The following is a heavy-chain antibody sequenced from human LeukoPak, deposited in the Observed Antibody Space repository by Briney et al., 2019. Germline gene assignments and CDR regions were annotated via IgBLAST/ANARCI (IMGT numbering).Heavy chain of an antibody. Sequence: SSETLSLTCAVYGGSFSGYYWSWIRQPPGKGLEWIGEINHSGSTNYNPSLKSRVTISVDTSKNQLSLKLSSVTAADTAVYYCARERGRSYGSVPYYYYYMDVWGKGTTVTVSS. J-gene: IGHJ6*03. CDR1: GGSFSGYY. CDR2: INHSGST. V-gene: IGHV4-34*01. D-gene: IGHD5-18*01. CDR3: ARERGRSYGSVPYYYYYMDV.